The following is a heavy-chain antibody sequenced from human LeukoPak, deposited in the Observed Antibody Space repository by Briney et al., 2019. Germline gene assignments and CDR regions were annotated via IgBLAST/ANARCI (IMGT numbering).Heavy chain of an antibody. CDR1: GFTFSRYW. Sequence: GGSLRLSCAASGFTFSRYWMSWVRQATGKGLECVAKIKEDGSEKHYADSVKGRFTISRDNAKNSLYLQMNSLRAEDTAVYYCARDYSGGWNDYWGQGTLVTVSS. D-gene: IGHD1-26*01. V-gene: IGHV3-7*01. J-gene: IGHJ4*02. CDR2: IKEDGSEK. CDR3: ARDYSGGWNDY.